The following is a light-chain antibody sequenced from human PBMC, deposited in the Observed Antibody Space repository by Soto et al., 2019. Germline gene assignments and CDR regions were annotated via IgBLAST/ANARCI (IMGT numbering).Light chain of an antibody. CDR3: QQYENFSGT. CDR1: QSVSGW. CDR2: DAS. J-gene: IGKJ1*01. V-gene: IGKV1-5*01. Sequence: DIQMTQSPSTLSASVGDTVAVTCRASQSVSGWLAWYQQKPGEAPKLLIYDASALPRGVPSRFSGSGSGTKFALTIARLQPDYFATYCCQQYENFSGTFGPGTKVDIK.